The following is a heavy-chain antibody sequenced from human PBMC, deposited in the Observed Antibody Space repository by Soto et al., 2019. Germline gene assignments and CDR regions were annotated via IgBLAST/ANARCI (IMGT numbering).Heavy chain of an antibody. D-gene: IGHD5-12*01. CDR2: VDGSNSNK. CDR3: AKSPDSGYHNFDY. Sequence: QPGGSLRLSCAASGFTFSSFAMSWVRQAPGKGLEWVSTVDGSNSNKYYADSVKGRFTISRDNSKDTLYLQMNTLRAEDTALYYCAKSPDSGYHNFDYWGQGTLVTVSS. CDR1: GFTFSSFA. V-gene: IGHV3-23*01. J-gene: IGHJ4*02.